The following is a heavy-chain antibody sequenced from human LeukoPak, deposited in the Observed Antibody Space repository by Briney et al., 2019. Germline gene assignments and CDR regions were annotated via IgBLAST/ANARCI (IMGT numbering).Heavy chain of an antibody. V-gene: IGHV3-7*01. CDR2: IKQDGSEK. CDR3: ARSTAVPHFQD. J-gene: IGHJ1*01. D-gene: IGHD2-2*02. CDR1: GFTFSSYE. Sequence: GGSLRLSCAASGFTFSSYEMNWVRQAPGKGLEWVANIKQDGSEKYYVDSVKGRFTISRDNAKNSLYLQMNSLRAEDTAVYYCARSTAVPHFQDWGQGTLVTVSS.